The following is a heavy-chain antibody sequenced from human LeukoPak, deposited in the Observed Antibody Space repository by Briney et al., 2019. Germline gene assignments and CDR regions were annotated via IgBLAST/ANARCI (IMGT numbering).Heavy chain of an antibody. Sequence: EGSLRLSCAASGFMFNEYYMSWIRQAPGKGLEWISYITSSGSTIYYADSVKGRFTISRDNAKNSLYLQMNSLRADDTAVYYCVRGWLHFDYWGQGTLVTVSS. V-gene: IGHV3-11*01. CDR1: GFMFNEYY. J-gene: IGHJ4*02. D-gene: IGHD5-12*01. CDR3: VRGWLHFDY. CDR2: ITSSGSTI.